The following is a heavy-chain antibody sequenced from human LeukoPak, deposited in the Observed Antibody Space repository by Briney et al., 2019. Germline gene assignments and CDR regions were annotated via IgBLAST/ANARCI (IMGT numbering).Heavy chain of an antibody. CDR2: ISYDGSNK. D-gene: IGHD4-17*01. CDR1: GFTFSSYG. V-gene: IGHV3-30*03. CDR3: ARGEHGDSFDY. Sequence: PGGSLRLSCAASGFTFSSYGMHWVRQAPGKGLEWVAVISYDGSNKYYADSVKGRFTISRDNSKNTLYLQMNSLRAEDTAVYYCARGEHGDSFDYWGQGTLVTVSS. J-gene: IGHJ4*02.